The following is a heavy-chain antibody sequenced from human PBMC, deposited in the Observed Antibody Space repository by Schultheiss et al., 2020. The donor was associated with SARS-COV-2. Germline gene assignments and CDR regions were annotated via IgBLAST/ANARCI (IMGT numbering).Heavy chain of an antibody. CDR1: GFTFSTYS. J-gene: IGHJ4*02. D-gene: IGHD1-14*01. Sequence: GGSLRLSCAASGFTFSTYSMNWVRQAPGKGLEWVAVISYDGSNKYYADSVKGRFTISRDNSKNTLYLQMNSLRAEDTAVYYCAKASKPLRCTLCPYYFDYWGQGTLVTVSS. CDR2: ISYDGSNK. V-gene: IGHV3-30*12. CDR3: AKASKPLRCTLCPYYFDY.